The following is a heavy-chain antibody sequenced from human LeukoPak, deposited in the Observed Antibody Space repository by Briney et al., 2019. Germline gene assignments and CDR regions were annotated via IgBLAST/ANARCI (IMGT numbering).Heavy chain of an antibody. CDR2: VSISSGTI. CDR1: GFTFSGYN. Sequence: GGSLRLSCAASGFTFSGYNMNWVRQAPGEGLEWISFVSISSGTIYYADSVNGRFRISRDNAKSSLDLEMNSLRAEDTAVYYCARRYSSGQGPYYYYYMDVWGKGTTVTVSS. D-gene: IGHD6-19*01. V-gene: IGHV3-48*04. CDR3: ARRYSSGQGPYYYYYMDV. J-gene: IGHJ6*03.